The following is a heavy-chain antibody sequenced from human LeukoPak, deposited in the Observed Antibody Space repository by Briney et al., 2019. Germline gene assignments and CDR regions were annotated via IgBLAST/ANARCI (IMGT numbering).Heavy chain of an antibody. V-gene: IGHV3-66*01. D-gene: IGHD3-3*01. CDR2: IYGGGDT. CDR3: ATALLALYDCYGMDV. Sequence: PGGSLRLSCAVSGFTVSNNYMTWVRQAPGKGLEWVSIIYGGGDTYYPDSVKGRFTISRDNSQNTLYLQMNYLRAEDSAVYYCATALLALYDCYGMDVWGHGTTVTVSS. CDR1: GFTVSNNY. J-gene: IGHJ6*02.